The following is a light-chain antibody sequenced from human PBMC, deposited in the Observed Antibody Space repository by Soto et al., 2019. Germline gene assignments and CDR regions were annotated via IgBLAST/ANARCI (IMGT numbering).Light chain of an antibody. CDR1: SSDVGGWPH. V-gene: IGLV2-14*01. Sequence: QSALTQPASVSASPGQSITISCAGTSSDVGGWPHVSWYQQHPGKAPKLVIYEVSNRPSGVSSRFSGSKSGSTASLTISGLQAEDEADCYCSSYTSSSPLVFGGGTKLTVL. J-gene: IGLJ2*01. CDR3: SSYTSSSPLV. CDR2: EVS.